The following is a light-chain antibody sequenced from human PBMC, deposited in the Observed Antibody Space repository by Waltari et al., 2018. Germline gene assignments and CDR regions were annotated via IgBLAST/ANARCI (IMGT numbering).Light chain of an antibody. Sequence: QSALPQPASVSGSPGQSITISCSNTSTDLGTYKLVSWYQQRPGKAPNLVIYEVPEWPSVVANRFSGSKSGDTASLTISGLQAEDEADYYCCSFAGSSTSFGTGTTVTVL. J-gene: IGLJ1*01. V-gene: IGLV2-23*02. CDR1: STDLGTYKL. CDR3: CSFAGSSTS. CDR2: EVP.